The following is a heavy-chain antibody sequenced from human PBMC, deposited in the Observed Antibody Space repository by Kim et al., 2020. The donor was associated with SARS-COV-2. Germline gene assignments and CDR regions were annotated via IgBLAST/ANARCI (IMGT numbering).Heavy chain of an antibody. CDR3: VKDTSSIAALPEFDY. D-gene: IGHD6-6*01. Sequence: GGSLRLSCSASGFTFSSYAMHWVRQAPGKGLEYVSAISSNGGSTYYADSVKGRFTISRDNSKNTLYLQMSSLRAEDTAVYYCVKDTSSIAALPEFDYWGQGTLVTVSS. CDR1: GFTFSSYA. V-gene: IGHV3-64D*06. J-gene: IGHJ4*02. CDR2: ISSNGGST.